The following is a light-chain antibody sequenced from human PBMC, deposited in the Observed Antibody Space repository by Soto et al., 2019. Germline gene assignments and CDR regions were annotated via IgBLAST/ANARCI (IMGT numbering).Light chain of an antibody. Sequence: EIVMTQSTATLSVSPGERATLSCRASQSVSSNLAWYQQKPGQAPRLLIYGASTRATGFPARFSGGGSGTEFTLTIGNLQSEDFAVYYCQQYNKWPLTFGGGTKVEIK. V-gene: IGKV3-15*01. CDR3: QQYNKWPLT. CDR2: GAS. CDR1: QSVSSN. J-gene: IGKJ4*01.